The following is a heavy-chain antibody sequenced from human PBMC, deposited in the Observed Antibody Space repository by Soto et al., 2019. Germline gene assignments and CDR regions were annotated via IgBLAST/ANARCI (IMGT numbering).Heavy chain of an antibody. CDR1: GFTFSSYA. Sequence: HPGGSLRLSCAASGFTFSSYAMSWVRQAPGKGLEWVSAISGSGGSTYYADSVKGRFTISRDNSKNTLYLQMNSLRAEDTAVYYCAKKSARALDFDDWGQGTLVTVSS. CDR2: ISGSGGST. V-gene: IGHV3-23*01. CDR3: AKKSARALDFDD. J-gene: IGHJ4*02.